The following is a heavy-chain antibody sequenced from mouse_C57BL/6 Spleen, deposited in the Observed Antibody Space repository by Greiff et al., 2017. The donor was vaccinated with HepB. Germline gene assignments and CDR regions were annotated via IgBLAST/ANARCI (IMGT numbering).Heavy chain of an antibody. CDR3: ARAYYYRNPFDY. Sequence: EVKLVESGGGLVKPGGSLKLSCAASGFTFSDYGMHWVRQAPEKGLEWVAYISSGSSTIYYADTVKGRFTISRDNAKNTLFLQMTSLRSEDTAMYYCARAYYYRNPFDYWGQGTTLTVSS. CDR2: ISSGSSTI. V-gene: IGHV5-17*01. D-gene: IGHD2-5*01. CDR1: GFTFSDYG. J-gene: IGHJ2*01.